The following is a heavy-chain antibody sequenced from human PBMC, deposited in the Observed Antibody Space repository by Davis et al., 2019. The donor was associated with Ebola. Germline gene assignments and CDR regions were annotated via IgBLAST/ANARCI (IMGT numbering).Heavy chain of an antibody. V-gene: IGHV3-7*01. CDR3: ARMIVGMSTCGAPP. D-gene: IGHD3-22*01. J-gene: IGHJ5*02. CDR2: IKQDGSVS. CDR1: GFTLSTYW. Sequence: GESLKISCAASGFTLSTYWMAWVRQGPGKGLEWVANIKQDGSVSYHVGSVKGRFTISRDNSKNELYLQMNSLRVEDAAVYYCARMIVGMSTCGAPPGGQGTLVSVSS.